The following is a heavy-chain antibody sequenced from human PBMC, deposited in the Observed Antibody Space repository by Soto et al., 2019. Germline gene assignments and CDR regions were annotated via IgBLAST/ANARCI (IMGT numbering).Heavy chain of an antibody. Sequence: GGSLRLSCAASGFTFSDYYMSWIRQAPGKGLEWVANISPGGSREYYLDSVKGRFTISRDNAKNSVYLQMNSLVGDDTAVYYCARENWFLDYSGQGSSVIVSS. CDR1: GFTFSDYY. CDR2: ISPGGSRE. J-gene: IGHJ4*02. CDR3: ARENWFLDY. D-gene: IGHD3-10*01. V-gene: IGHV3-7*01.